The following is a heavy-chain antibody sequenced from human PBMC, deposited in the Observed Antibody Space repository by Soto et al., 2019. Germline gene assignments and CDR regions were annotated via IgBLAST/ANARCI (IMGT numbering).Heavy chain of an antibody. D-gene: IGHD2-21*01. CDR1: GFTLSHYW. CDR3: ARDAYDY. Sequence: EVQLVESGGGLVQPGGSLRLSCAASGFTLSHYWMSWVRQAPGKGLEWVANIKQDGSEQYYVDSVKGRFTISRDNAKNSLYLQMNRLRAEDTAVYYCARDAYDYWGQGTLVTVSS. CDR2: IKQDGSEQ. J-gene: IGHJ4*02. V-gene: IGHV3-7*04.